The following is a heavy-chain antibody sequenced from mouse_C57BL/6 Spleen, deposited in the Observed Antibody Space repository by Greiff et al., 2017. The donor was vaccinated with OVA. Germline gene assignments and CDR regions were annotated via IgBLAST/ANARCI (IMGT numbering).Heavy chain of an antibody. CDR1: GYSFTSYY. CDR3: AREGITTVVVPN. D-gene: IGHD1-1*01. V-gene: IGHV1-66*01. J-gene: IGHJ3*01. CDR2: IYPGSGNT. Sequence: QVQLKESGPELVKPGASVKISCKASGYSFTSYYIHWVKQRPGQGLEWIGWIYPGSGNTKYNEKFKGKATLTADTSSSTAYMQLSSLTSEDSAVYYCAREGITTVVVPNWGQGTLVTVSA.